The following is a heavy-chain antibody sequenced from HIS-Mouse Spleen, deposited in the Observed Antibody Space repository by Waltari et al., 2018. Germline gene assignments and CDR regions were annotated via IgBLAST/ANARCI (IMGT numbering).Heavy chain of an antibody. J-gene: IGHJ4*02. CDR2: IKQYGSEK. Sequence: EVQLVESGGGLVQPGGSLRLSCAASGFTFSSYWMSWVRQAPGKGLEGVENIKQYGSEKYYVDSVKGRFTISRDNAKNSLYLQMNSLRAEDTAVYYCARALHQLDYWGQGTLVTVSS. D-gene: IGHD2-2*01. CDR3: ARALHQLDY. V-gene: IGHV3-7*01. CDR1: GFTFSSYW.